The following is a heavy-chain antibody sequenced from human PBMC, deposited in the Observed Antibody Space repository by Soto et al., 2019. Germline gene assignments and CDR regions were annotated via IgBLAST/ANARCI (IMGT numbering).Heavy chain of an antibody. Sequence: EVQLLESGGGLVQPGGSLRLSCTASGFTFSRFSMSWVRKAPGKGLEWVSVIIGSGGSTYHADSVKGRFTISRDNSKNTLYLQMNSLRAEDTAVYYCAKDSLIAVAGYFDYWGQGTLVTVS. CDR2: IIGSGGST. J-gene: IGHJ4*02. D-gene: IGHD6-19*01. V-gene: IGHV3-23*01. CDR1: GFTFSRFS. CDR3: AKDSLIAVAGYFDY.